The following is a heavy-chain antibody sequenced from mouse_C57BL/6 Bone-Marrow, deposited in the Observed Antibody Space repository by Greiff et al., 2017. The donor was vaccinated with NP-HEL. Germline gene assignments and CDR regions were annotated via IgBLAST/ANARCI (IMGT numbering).Heavy chain of an antibody. V-gene: IGHV5-9-1*02. Sequence: EVMLVESGEGLVKPGGSLKLSCAASGFTFSSYAMSWVRQTPEKRLEWVAYISSGGDYIYYADTVKGRFTISRDNARNTLYLQMSSLKSEDTAMYYCTREDYYGRRWYFDVWGTGTTVTVSS. J-gene: IGHJ1*03. CDR2: ISSGGDYI. CDR3: TREDYYGRRWYFDV. D-gene: IGHD1-1*01. CDR1: GFTFSSYA.